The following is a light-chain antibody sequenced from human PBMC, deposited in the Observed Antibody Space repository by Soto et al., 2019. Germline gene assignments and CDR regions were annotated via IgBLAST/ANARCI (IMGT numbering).Light chain of an antibody. J-gene: IGLJ1*01. CDR2: GVT. CDR1: SSDVGGYNY. V-gene: IGLV2-14*01. CDR3: SLYTSASTLLYL. Sequence: SALTQPASVSGSPGQSITISCTGTSSDVGGYNYVSWYQQHPGIAPKLLIYGVTNRPSGVSTRFSGSKSGNTASLTISGLQAEDEADYHCSLYTSASTLLYLFGTGTKLTVL.